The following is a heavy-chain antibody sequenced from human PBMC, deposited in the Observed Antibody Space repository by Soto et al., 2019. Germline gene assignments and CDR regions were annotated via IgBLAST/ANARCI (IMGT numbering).Heavy chain of an antibody. V-gene: IGHV4-59*01. Sequence: PSETLSLTCTVSGGSISSYYWSWIRQPPGKGLEWIGYIYYSGSTNYNPSLKSRVTISVDTSKNQFSLKLSSVTAADTAVYYRARSRGGYFDYWGQGTLVTVSS. CDR2: IYYSGST. D-gene: IGHD3-16*01. CDR1: GGSISSYY. J-gene: IGHJ4*02. CDR3: ARSRGGYFDY.